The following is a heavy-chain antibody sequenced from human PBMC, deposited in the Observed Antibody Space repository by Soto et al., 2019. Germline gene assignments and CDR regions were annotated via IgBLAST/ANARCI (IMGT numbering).Heavy chain of an antibody. CDR1: GGSISSGDYY. Sequence: SETLSLTCTVSGGSISSGDYYWSWIRQPPGKGLEWIGYIYYSGSTYYNPSLKSRVTISVDTSKNQFSLKLSSVTAADSAVYYCASAYYDILTGYPNWFDPWGQGTLVTVSS. CDR2: IYYSGST. D-gene: IGHD3-9*01. CDR3: ASAYYDILTGYPNWFDP. J-gene: IGHJ5*02. V-gene: IGHV4-30-4*01.